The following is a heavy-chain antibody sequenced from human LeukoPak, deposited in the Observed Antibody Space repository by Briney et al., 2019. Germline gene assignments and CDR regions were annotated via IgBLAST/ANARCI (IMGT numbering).Heavy chain of an antibody. D-gene: IGHD1-26*01. Sequence: ASVKVSCKASGYTFTGYYMHWVRQAPGQGLEWMGWINPNSGGTNYAQKFQGRVTMTRDTSISTAYMELSRLRSDDTAVYYCARVAHSGSYPGDAFDIWGQGTMVTISS. CDR1: GYTFTGYY. CDR3: ARVAHSGSYPGDAFDI. CDR2: INPNSGGT. V-gene: IGHV1-2*02. J-gene: IGHJ3*02.